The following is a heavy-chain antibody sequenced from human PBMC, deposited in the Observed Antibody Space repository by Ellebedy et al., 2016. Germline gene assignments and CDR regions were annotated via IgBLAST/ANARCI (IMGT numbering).Heavy chain of an antibody. J-gene: IGHJ4*02. D-gene: IGHD5-24*01. CDR3: ARQRVEMTTTSTFDS. Sequence: SETLSLTCTVSGGSISSYYWSWIRQPPGKGLEWIGYIYYSGSTNYNPSLTSRVSISIDTSKNQFSLKLSSVTAADTAMYYCARQRVEMTTTSTFDSWGQGTLVTVSS. V-gene: IGHV4-59*08. CDR1: GGSISSYY. CDR2: IYYSGST.